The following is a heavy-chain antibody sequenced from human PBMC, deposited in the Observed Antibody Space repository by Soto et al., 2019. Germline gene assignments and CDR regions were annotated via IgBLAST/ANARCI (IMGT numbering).Heavy chain of an antibody. D-gene: IGHD3-22*01. Sequence: EVQLLESGGGLVQPGGSLRLSCAASGFTFSSYAMSWVRQAPGKGLEWVSAISGSGGSTYYADSVKGRFTISRDNSKNTLYLQMNSLRAEDTAVYYCAKSGVGDTMIVVATIYYYGMDVWGQGTTVTVSS. CDR3: AKSGVGDTMIVVATIYYYGMDV. V-gene: IGHV3-23*01. CDR2: ISGSGGST. CDR1: GFTFSSYA. J-gene: IGHJ6*02.